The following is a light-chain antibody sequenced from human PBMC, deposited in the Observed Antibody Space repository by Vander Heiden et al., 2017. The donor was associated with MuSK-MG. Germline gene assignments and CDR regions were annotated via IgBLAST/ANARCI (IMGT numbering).Light chain of an antibody. V-gene: IGKV4-1*01. CDR3: QRYYGFPSS. CDR2: WAS. J-gene: IGKJ2*03. CDR1: QSVLYSSNNKNY. Sequence: DIVMTQSPDSLAVSLGERATINCKSSQSVLYSSNNKNYLAWYQQKPLQPPKVLIYWASTRESAVPDRFSGSGSGTDFTLTISSLQAEDVAVYYCQRYYGFPSSFGQGTKLEIK.